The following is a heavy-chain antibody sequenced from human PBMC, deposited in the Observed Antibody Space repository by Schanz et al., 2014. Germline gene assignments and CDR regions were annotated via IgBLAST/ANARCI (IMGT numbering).Heavy chain of an antibody. Sequence: QVVLMESGGGVVRPGRSVRLSCVASGFTFRSYGMHWVRQAPGKGLEWVAVISDDGSRRHYADFVTGRFTISRDNSKNTLYLQMNRLRTEDTAVYYCATVGSETYSIYWYFDLWGRGTLVTVSS. CDR3: ATVGSETYSIYWYFDL. CDR2: ISDDGSRR. V-gene: IGHV3-30*14. D-gene: IGHD3-10*01. CDR1: GFTFRSYG. J-gene: IGHJ2*01.